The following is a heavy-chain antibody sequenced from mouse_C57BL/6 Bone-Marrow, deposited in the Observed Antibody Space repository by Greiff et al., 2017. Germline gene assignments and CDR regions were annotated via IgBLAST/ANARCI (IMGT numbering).Heavy chain of an antibody. V-gene: IGHV1-59*01. D-gene: IGHD1-1*01. CDR2: IDPSDSYT. J-gene: IGHJ2*01. CDR3: AREGLDYYGSSTVDY. CDR1: GYTFTSYW. Sequence: VQLQESGAELVRPGTSVKLSCKASGYTFTSYWMHWVKQRPGQGLEWIGVIDPSDSYTNYNQKFKGKATLTVDTSSSTAYMQLSSLTSEDSAVYYCAREGLDYYGSSTVDYWGQGTTLTVSS.